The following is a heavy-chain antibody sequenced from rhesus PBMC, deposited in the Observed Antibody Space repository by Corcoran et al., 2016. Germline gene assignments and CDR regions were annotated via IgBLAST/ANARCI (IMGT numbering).Heavy chain of an antibody. CDR3: ARGLAGRGYYFDY. V-gene: IGHV4-127*01. D-gene: IGHD6-37*01. CDR1: GYSTSRGYG. CDR2: IGGSSGST. Sequence: QVQLQESGPGLVKHSETLSLTCAVSGYSTSRGYGGSWILPPPGQGLEWIGYIGGSSGSTNYNPSLKSRVTISKDTSKNQFSLKLSSVTAADTAVYYCARGLAGRGYYFDYWGQGVLVTVSS. J-gene: IGHJ4*01.